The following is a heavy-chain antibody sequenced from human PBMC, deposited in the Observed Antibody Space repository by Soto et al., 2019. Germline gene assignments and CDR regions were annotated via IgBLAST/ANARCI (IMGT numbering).Heavy chain of an antibody. J-gene: IGHJ3*02. CDR3: ARDHYGSGSYWDAFDI. CDR2: INPSGGST. D-gene: IGHD3-10*01. Sequence: ASVKVSCKASGYTFTSYYMHWVRQAPGQGLEWMGIINPSGGSTSYAQKLQGRLTMTRDTSTSTVYMELSSLRSEDTAVYFCARDHYGSGSYWDAFDIWGQGTMVTVSS. CDR1: GYTFTSYY. V-gene: IGHV1-46*03.